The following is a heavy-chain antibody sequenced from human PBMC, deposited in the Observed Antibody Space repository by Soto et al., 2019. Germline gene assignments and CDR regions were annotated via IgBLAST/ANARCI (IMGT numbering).Heavy chain of an antibody. V-gene: IGHV1-69*01. CDR3: AREAPSGSAAGNPRWFDP. J-gene: IGHJ5*02. Sequence: QVQLVQSGAEVKKPGSSVKVSCKASGGTFSSYAISWVRQAPGHGLEWMGGIIPIFGTANYAQKFQGRVTITADESTSTAYMELSSLRSEDTAVYYCAREAPSGSAAGNPRWFDPWGQGTLVTVSS. CDR2: IIPIFGTA. D-gene: IGHD6-13*01. CDR1: GGTFSSYA.